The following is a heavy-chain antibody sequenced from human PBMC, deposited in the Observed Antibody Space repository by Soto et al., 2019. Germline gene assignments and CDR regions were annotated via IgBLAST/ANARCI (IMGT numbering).Heavy chain of an antibody. V-gene: IGHV3-64D*06. CDR3: VKDRYIDY. J-gene: IGHJ4*01. Sequence: GGSLRLSCSASGFTFTTYAMHWVRQAPGKGLEYVSSISHNGGVTYYPDSVKGRFTISRDNSKNTLYLQMSSLRVEDTAVYSCVKDRYIDYWAQGTLVTVSS. CDR2: ISHNGGVT. CDR1: GFTFTTYA.